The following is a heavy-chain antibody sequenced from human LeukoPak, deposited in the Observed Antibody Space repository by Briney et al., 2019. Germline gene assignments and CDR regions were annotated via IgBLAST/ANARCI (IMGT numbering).Heavy chain of an antibody. CDR2: FDPEDGET. V-gene: IGHV1-24*01. J-gene: IGHJ6*02. D-gene: IGHD3-3*01. CDR1: GYTLTELS. Sequence: GASVKVSCKVSGYTLTELSMHWVRQAPGKGLEWMGGFDPEDGETIYAQKFQGRVTMTTDTSTSTAYMELRSLRSDDTAVYYCARDTIFGVVIQYYYYYYGMDVWGQGTTVTVSS. CDR3: ARDTIFGVVIQYYYYYYGMDV.